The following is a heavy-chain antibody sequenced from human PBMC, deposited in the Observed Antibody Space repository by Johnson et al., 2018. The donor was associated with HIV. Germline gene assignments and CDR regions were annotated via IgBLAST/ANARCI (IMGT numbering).Heavy chain of an antibody. CDR3: ARRWELHSNAFDI. J-gene: IGHJ3*02. Sequence: VQLVESGGGVVRPGGSLRLSCAASGLNFDDYAMNWVRQAPGKGLEWVSGFTWNGGSTGYADSVKGRFTISRDNAKNSLYLQMNNLRAEDTALYYCARRWELHSNAFDIWGQGTMVTVSS. D-gene: IGHD1-26*01. CDR2: FTWNGGST. CDR1: GLNFDDYA. V-gene: IGHV3-20*04.